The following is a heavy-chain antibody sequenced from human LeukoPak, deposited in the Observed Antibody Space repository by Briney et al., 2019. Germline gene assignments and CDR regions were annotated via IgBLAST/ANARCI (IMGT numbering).Heavy chain of an antibody. CDR3: ARGRSSRRFDY. Sequence: SETLSLTCTVSGVSISSYYWSWIRQPPGKGLEWIGYIYYSGSTNYNPSLKSRVSISVDTSKNQFSLKLSSVTAADTAVYYCARGRSSRRFDYWGQGNLVTVSS. CDR1: GVSISSYY. J-gene: IGHJ4*02. V-gene: IGHV4-59*12. D-gene: IGHD6-13*01. CDR2: IYYSGST.